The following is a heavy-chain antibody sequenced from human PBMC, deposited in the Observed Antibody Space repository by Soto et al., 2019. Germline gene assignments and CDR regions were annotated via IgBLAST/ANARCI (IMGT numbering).Heavy chain of an antibody. Sequence: ASVKVSCKASGGTFSSNAISWVRQAPGQGLEWMGGIIPIFGTANYAQKFQGRVTITADESTSTAYMELSSLRSEDTAVYFCARGDYYDTSGPFSDAFDIWGQGTMVTVSS. V-gene: IGHV1-69*13. J-gene: IGHJ3*02. D-gene: IGHD3-22*01. CDR3: ARGDYYDTSGPFSDAFDI. CDR2: IIPIFGTA. CDR1: GGTFSSNA.